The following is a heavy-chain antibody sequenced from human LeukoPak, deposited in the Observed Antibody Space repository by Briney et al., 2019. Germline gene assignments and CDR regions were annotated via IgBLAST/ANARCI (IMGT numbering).Heavy chain of an antibody. CDR2: IYYSGST. V-gene: IGHV4-59*01. CDR3: ARDPRTTVDYYYYGMDV. Sequence: SETLSLTCTVSGGSISSYYWSWIRQPPGKGLEWIGYIYYSGSTNYNPSLKSRDTISVDTSKNQFSLKLSSVTAADTAVYYCARDPRTTVDYYYYGMDVWGKGTTVTVSS. CDR1: GGSISSYY. J-gene: IGHJ6*04. D-gene: IGHD4-23*01.